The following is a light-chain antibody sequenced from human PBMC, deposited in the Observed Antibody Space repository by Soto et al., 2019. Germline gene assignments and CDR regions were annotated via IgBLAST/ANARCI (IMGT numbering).Light chain of an antibody. CDR2: SNN. CDR1: SSNIGSNT. Sequence: QSVLTQPPSASGTPGQRVTISCSGSSSNIGSNTVNWYQQLPGTAPKLLIYSNNQRPSGVPDRFSGSKSGTSASLAISGRQCEDEADYYRAAWDDSLNGYVFGTGTKLTVL. CDR3: AAWDDSLNGYV. V-gene: IGLV1-44*01. J-gene: IGLJ1*01.